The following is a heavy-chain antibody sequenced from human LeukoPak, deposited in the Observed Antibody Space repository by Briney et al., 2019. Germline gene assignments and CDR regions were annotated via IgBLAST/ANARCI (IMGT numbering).Heavy chain of an antibody. J-gene: IGHJ4*02. CDR3: VREGAYSTSSPAGY. V-gene: IGHV3-7*01. Sequence: PGGSLRLSFVSCGFTFSRYLMSGVRQAAGKELEGVANINQDGSEKYYVASVQGRFIISRDNARHSLFLQMNILTAEDTAIYYCVREGAYSTSSPAGYWGQGTLVSVSS. CDR1: GFTFSRYL. CDR2: INQDGSEK. D-gene: IGHD6-6*01.